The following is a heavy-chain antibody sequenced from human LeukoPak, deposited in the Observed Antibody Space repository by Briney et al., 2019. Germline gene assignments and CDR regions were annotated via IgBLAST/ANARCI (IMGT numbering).Heavy chain of an antibody. D-gene: IGHD2-2*01. CDR2: IYYSGTT. CDR1: GGSISRYY. J-gene: IGHJ4*02. CDR3: AGGGYCSRASCFAPLFDF. V-gene: IGHV4-59*01. Sequence: SETLSLTSTVSGGSISRYYWSWIRQSPGRGLELIAYIYYSGTTNYNPSLKSRVTISVDTSKSQFSLKLNSVTAADTAVYYCAGGGYCSRASCFAPLFDFWGQGALVTVSS.